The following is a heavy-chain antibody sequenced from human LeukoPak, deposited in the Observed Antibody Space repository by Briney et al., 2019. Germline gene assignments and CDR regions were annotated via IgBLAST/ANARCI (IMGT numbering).Heavy chain of an antibody. V-gene: IGHV3-74*01. D-gene: IGHD3-22*01. Sequence: GGSLRLSCAASGFTFSSYWMHWVRQAPGKGLVWASRINSDGSSTSYADSVKGRFTISRDNAKNTLYLQMNSLRAEDTAVYYCARGSYYDSSGSMSSWGQGTLVTVSS. CDR1: GFTFSSYW. CDR3: ARGSYYDSSGSMSS. J-gene: IGHJ5*02. CDR2: INSDGSST.